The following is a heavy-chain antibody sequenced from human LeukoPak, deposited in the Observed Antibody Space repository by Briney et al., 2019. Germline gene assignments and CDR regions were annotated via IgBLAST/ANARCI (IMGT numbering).Heavy chain of an antibody. V-gene: IGHV3-30*02. J-gene: IGHJ4*02. CDR3: ARDLMGIAYRGAFYY. CDR1: GFTFRNYA. D-gene: IGHD6-13*01. CDR2: ISYDGSKK. Sequence: GGSLRLSCVGSGFTFRNYAMHWVRQAPGKGLECVAFISYDGSKKYYVDSVKGRFTISRDNAKNSLYLQMNSLRAEDTAVYYCARDLMGIAYRGAFYYWGQGTLVTVSS.